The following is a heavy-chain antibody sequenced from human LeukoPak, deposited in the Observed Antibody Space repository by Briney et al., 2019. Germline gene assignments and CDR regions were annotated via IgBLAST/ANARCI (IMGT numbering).Heavy chain of an antibody. CDR3: ARLDLNYYDSSGYYIFDY. J-gene: IGHJ4*02. Sequence: GESLKISCKGSGYSFTSYGIGWVRQMPGKGLEWMGIIYPGDSDTRYSPSLQGQVTISADKSISTAYLQWSSLKASDTAMYYCARLDLNYYDSSGYYIFDYWGQGTLVTVSS. CDR1: GYSFTSYG. D-gene: IGHD3-22*01. V-gene: IGHV5-51*01. CDR2: IYPGDSDT.